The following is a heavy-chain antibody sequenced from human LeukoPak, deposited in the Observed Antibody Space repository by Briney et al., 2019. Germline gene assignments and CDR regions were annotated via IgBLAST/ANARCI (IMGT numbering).Heavy chain of an antibody. CDR2: IYYSGST. CDR1: GVSISSSSYY. Sequence: SETLSLTCTVSGVSISSSSYYWGWIRQPPGKGLEWIGSIYYSGSTYYNPSLKSRVTISVDTSKNQFSLKLSSVTAADTAVYYCARLEVAGNFDYWGQGTLVTVSS. V-gene: IGHV4-39*01. CDR3: ARLEVAGNFDY. J-gene: IGHJ4*02. D-gene: IGHD6-19*01.